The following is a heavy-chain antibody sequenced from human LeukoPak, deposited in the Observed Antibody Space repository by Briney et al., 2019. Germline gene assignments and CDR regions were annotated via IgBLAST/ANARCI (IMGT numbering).Heavy chain of an antibody. V-gene: IGHV3-9*01. CDR1: GFTFDDYA. CDR3: ARDTMGGSLLSFGGVIVD. J-gene: IGHJ4*02. Sequence: GGSLRLSCAASGFTFDDYAMHWVRQAPGKGLEWVSGISWNSGSIGYADSVKGRFTISRDNAKNSLYLQMNSLRAEDTAVYYCARDTMGGSLLSFGGVIVDWGQGTLVTVSS. CDR2: ISWNSGSI. D-gene: IGHD3-16*02.